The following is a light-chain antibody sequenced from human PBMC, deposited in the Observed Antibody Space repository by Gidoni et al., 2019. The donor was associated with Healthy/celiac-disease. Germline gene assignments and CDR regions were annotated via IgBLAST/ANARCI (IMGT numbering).Light chain of an antibody. V-gene: IGLV3-19*01. Sequence: SSALTQDPAVSVPLGQTVRITCQGDSLRSYYASWYQQKPGQAPVLVIYGKNNRPSGIPDRFSGSSSGNTASLTITGAQAEDEADYYCNSRDSSGNHLVFGGGTKLTVL. CDR3: NSRDSSGNHLV. CDR2: GKN. CDR1: SLRSYY. J-gene: IGLJ3*02.